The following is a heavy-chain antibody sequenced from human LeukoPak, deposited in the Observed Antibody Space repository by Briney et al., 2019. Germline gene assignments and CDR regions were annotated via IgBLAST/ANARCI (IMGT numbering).Heavy chain of an antibody. CDR3: VKPQYCGDRCSNWFDP. CDR2: ILYDGIDK. J-gene: IGHJ5*02. V-gene: IGHV3-30*18. Sequence: GGSLRLSCAASGFAFSSYGMHWARQSPDKGLEWVAVILYDGIDKYYADSVKGRFTISRDNSKNTLYLRMNSLRTEDTAVYYCVKPQYCGDRCSNWFDPWGQGTLVIVSS. CDR1: GFAFSSYG. D-gene: IGHD2-21*01.